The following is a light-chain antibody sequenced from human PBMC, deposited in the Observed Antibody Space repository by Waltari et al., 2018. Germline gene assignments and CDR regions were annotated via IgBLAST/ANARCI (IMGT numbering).Light chain of an antibody. CDR1: SSNIGNYF. CDR3: ATWDNSLTDVV. V-gene: IGLV1-51*01. CDR2: DNN. J-gene: IGLJ2*01. Sequence: QSVLTQPPSVSAAPGQKVTISCSGSSSNIGNYFVSWYHQLPGAAPKLLIYDNNNRPSGIPDRFSASHSGTSATLGSTGLQIGDEADYYCATWDNSLTDVVFGGGTKLTVL.